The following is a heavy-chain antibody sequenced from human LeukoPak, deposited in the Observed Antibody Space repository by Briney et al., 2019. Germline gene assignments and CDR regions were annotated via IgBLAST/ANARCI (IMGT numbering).Heavy chain of an antibody. D-gene: IGHD6-6*01. CDR3: ARDGDSISSFYCYYYMDV. V-gene: IGHV3-74*01. J-gene: IGHJ6*03. CDR2: INGAGSET. Sequence: GGSLGLSCAASRFTFSGYWMRWVRQAPGKGLIWVAGINGAGSETTYADSVEGRFTVSRDNAKNTLYLQMNSLRAEDTGAYFCARDGDSISSFYCYYYMDVWGKGTTVTVSS. CDR1: RFTFSGYW.